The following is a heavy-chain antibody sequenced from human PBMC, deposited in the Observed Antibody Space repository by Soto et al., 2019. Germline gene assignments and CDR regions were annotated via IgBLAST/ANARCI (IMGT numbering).Heavy chain of an antibody. CDR3: AFGQSSSGNAMDV. CDR1: GFSLSTNGVG. D-gene: IGHD6-13*01. Sequence: QIPLKESGPTLVKPTQTLTLTCTFSGFSLSTNGVGVGWIRQPPGKALAWLAVIYWDYDKRYSPSLKSRLTITNDTSKNQVVLTMTNMDPVDTATYYCAFGQSSSGNAMDVWGQGTTVTVSS. J-gene: IGHJ6*02. CDR2: IYWDYDK. V-gene: IGHV2-5*02.